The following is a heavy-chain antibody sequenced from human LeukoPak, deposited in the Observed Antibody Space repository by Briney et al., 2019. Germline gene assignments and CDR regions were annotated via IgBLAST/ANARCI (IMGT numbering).Heavy chain of an antibody. CDR3: AKLYYDFWSGYSGSYFDY. CDR1: GFTFNNYA. D-gene: IGHD3-3*01. V-gene: IGHV3-23*01. Sequence: GGSLRLSCAASGFTFNNYAMSWVRQAPGKGLEWVSAISGTGGSTYYADSVKGRFTISRDNSKNTLYLQMNSLTAEDTAVYYCAKLYYDFWSGYSGSYFDYWGQGTLVTVSS. J-gene: IGHJ4*02. CDR2: ISGTGGST.